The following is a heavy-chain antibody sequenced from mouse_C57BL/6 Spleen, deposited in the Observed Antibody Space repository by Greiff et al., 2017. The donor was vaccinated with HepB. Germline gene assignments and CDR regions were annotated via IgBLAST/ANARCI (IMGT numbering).Heavy chain of an antibody. J-gene: IGHJ3*01. CDR2: ISYDGSN. CDR3: ASLYYGSSYSWFAY. V-gene: IGHV3-6*01. D-gene: IGHD1-1*01. CDR1: GYSITSGYY. Sequence: EVQLQQSGPGLVKPSQSLSLTCSVTGYSITSGYYWNWIRQFPGNKLEWMGYISYDGSNNYNPSLKNRISITRDTSKNQFFLKLNSVTTEDTATYYCASLYYGSSYSWFAYWGQGTLVTVSA.